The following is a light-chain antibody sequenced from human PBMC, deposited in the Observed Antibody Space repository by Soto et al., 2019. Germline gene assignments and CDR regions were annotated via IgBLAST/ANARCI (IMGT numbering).Light chain of an antibody. CDR2: VNN. CDR1: SSNIGSNT. V-gene: IGLV1-44*01. CDR3: ATWDDSLNGLI. J-gene: IGLJ2*01. Sequence: QSVLTQPPSASGTPGQRVTISCSGSSSNIGSNTVNWYQQLPGTAPKLLIYVNNQRRSGVPDRFSGSKSGTSAFLAITGLQSEDEADYYCATWDDSLNGLIFGGGTKLTVL.